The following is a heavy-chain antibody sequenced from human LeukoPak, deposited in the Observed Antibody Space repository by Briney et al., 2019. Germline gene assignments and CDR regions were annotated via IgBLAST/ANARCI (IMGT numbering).Heavy chain of an antibody. D-gene: IGHD1-14*01. Sequence: MPGGSLRLSCTTSGLTFSTSGFNWVRQAPGKGLEWVASIGPTGFDRYHADSIKGRFTISRDNANNFLYLQMDSLRAEDTAVYYCATETTGRHYDYWGQGTLLTVSS. J-gene: IGHJ4*02. CDR1: GLTFSTSG. CDR3: ATETTGRHYDY. V-gene: IGHV3-21*06. CDR2: IGPTGFDR.